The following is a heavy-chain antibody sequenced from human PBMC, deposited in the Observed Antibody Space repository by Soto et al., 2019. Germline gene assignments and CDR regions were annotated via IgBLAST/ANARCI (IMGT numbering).Heavy chain of an antibody. CDR2: ISSSSSYI. CDR3: ARDLIGITFGVY. Sequence: EVQLVESGGGLVKPGGSLRLSCAASGFTFSSYSMNWVRQAPGKGLEWVSSISSSSSYIYYADSVKGRFTISRDNAKNSLYLQMNSLRAEDTAVYYCARDLIGITFGVYWGQGTLVTVSS. J-gene: IGHJ4*02. D-gene: IGHD3-16*01. CDR1: GFTFSSYS. V-gene: IGHV3-21*01.